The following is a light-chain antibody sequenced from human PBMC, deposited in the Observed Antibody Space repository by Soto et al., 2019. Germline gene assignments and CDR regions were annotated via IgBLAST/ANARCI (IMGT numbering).Light chain of an antibody. V-gene: IGKV1-5*01. CDR2: DAS. CDR1: QSITNR. Sequence: DIQMTQSPSTLSASVGARVPITCRASQSITNRLAWYQQKPGKAPKVLIYDASNLEYGVPSRFSGSGFGTEFILTISSLQPDDFATYWCQHYGGMWTFGQGTKVDI. J-gene: IGKJ1*01. CDR3: QHYGGMWT.